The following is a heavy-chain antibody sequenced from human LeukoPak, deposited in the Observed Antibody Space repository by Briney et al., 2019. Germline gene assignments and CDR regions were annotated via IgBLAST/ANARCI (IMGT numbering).Heavy chain of an antibody. Sequence: GGSLRLSCAASGFTFSSYDMHWVRQATGKGLEWVSAIGTAGDTYYPGSVKGRFTISRENAKNSLYLQMNSLRAEDTAVYYCAREAEYYYDSGSFYGMDVWGQGTTVTVSS. CDR3: AREAEYYYDSGSFYGMDV. D-gene: IGHD3-10*01. CDR2: IGTAGDT. V-gene: IGHV3-13*01. J-gene: IGHJ6*02. CDR1: GFTFSSYD.